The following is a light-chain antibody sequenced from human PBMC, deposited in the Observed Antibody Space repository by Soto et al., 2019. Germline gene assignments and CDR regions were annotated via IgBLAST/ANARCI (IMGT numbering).Light chain of an antibody. J-gene: IGKJ1*01. CDR2: RAS. V-gene: IGKV1-39*01. CDR1: QNIIDY. Sequence: DIQVTQSPSSLSASVGDKVTITCRASQNIIDYLNWYQQRPGTPPKLLIYRASNLQSEVPSRFNGSGSGTDFSLTISSLQHEDFATYYCQQSYSLTRTFGQGTRV. CDR3: QQSYSLTRT.